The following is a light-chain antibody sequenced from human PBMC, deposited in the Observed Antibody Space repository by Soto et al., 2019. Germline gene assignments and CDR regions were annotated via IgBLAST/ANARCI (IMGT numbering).Light chain of an antibody. V-gene: IGKV4-1*01. CDR2: WAS. J-gene: IGKJ1*01. Sequence: DIVMTQSPDSLAVSLGERATINCKSSQNVLYSSNNKNYLAWYQQKLGQPPKLLIRWASTRESGVPDRFSGSGSGTDFTLTTSSLQAEDEAVYYCQQYYSTPWTFGQGTRVEIK. CDR3: QQYYSTPWT. CDR1: QNVLYSSNNKNY.